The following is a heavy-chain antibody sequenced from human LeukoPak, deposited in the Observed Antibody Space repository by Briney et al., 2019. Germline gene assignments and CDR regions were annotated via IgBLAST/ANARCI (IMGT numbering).Heavy chain of an antibody. CDR1: GGSISSGGYY. Sequence: PSQTLSLTCTVSGGSISSGGYYWSWIRQHPGKGLEWIGYIYYSGSTYYNPSLKSRVTISVDTSKNQFSLKPSSVTAADTAVYYCARVRLNWYFDLWGRGTLVTVSS. J-gene: IGHJ2*01. CDR2: IYYSGST. V-gene: IGHV4-31*03. CDR3: ARVRLNWYFDL.